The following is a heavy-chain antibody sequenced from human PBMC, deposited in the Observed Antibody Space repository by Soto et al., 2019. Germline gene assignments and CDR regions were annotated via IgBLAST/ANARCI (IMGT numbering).Heavy chain of an antibody. D-gene: IGHD1-26*01. CDR3: ARRGSGSDYDY. V-gene: IGHV3-23*01. CDR2: ISGSGGST. Sequence: EVQLLESGGGLVQPGGSLRLSCAASGFTFSSYAMRWVRQAPVKGLEWVSAISGSGGSTYYADSVKGRFTISRDNSKNTLYLQMNSWRAEDTAVYYCARRGSGSDYDYWGQGTLVTVSS. CDR1: GFTFSSYA. J-gene: IGHJ4*02.